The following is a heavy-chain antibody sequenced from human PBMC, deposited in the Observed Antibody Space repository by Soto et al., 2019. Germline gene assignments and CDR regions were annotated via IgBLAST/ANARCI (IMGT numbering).Heavy chain of an antibody. J-gene: IGHJ4*02. CDR2: ISYDGSNK. CDR1: GFTFSSYA. D-gene: IGHD3-22*01. Sequence: GGSLRLSCAASGFTFSSYAMHWVRQAPGKGLEWVAVISYDGSNKYYADSVKGRFTISRDNSKNTLYLQMNSLRAEDTAVYYCAKTVHSSGYYLPYWGQGTLVTVSS. CDR3: AKTVHSSGYYLPY. V-gene: IGHV3-30-3*02.